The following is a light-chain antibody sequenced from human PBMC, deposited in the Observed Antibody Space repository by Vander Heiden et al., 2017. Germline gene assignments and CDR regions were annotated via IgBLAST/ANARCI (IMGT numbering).Light chain of an antibody. V-gene: IGLV1-51*01. J-gene: IGLJ2*01. CDR2: DNN. Sequence: QSVLTQPPSVSAAPGQQVTISCSGSNSNIGNNYVSWYQHLPGTAPKLLIYDNNKRPSGIPDRLSGSKSGTSATLDITGLQTGDEADYYCGTWDSSLSAVVFGGGTKLTVL. CDR3: GTWDSSLSAVV. CDR1: NSNIGNNY.